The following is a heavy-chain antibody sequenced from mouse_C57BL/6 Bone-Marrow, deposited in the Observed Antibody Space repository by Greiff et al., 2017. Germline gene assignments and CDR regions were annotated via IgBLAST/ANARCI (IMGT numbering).Heavy chain of an antibody. Sequence: QVQLQPPGAELVRPGSSVKLSCKASGYTFTSYWMDWVKQRPGQGLEWIGYIYPSASETHYNQKFKVKATLTVDKSSSTAYMQLSSLTSEDSAVYCCARSGVWYFDVWGTGTTVTVSS. CDR3: ARSGVWYFDV. D-gene: IGHD3-1*01. J-gene: IGHJ1*03. CDR1: GYTFTSYW. V-gene: IGHV1-61*01. CDR2: IYPSASET.